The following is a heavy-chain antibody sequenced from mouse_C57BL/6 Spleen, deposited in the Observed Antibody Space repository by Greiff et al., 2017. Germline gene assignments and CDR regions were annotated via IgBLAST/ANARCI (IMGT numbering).Heavy chain of an antibody. Sequence: EVILVESGGGLVKPGGSLKLSCAASGFTFSDYGMHWVRQAPEKGLEWVAYISSGSSTIYYADTVKGRFTISRDNAKNTLFLQMTSLRSEDTAMYYCARNSNYGGCYAMDYWGQGTSVTVSA. D-gene: IGHD2-5*01. CDR1: GFTFSDYG. CDR3: ARNSNYGGCYAMDY. J-gene: IGHJ4*01. CDR2: ISSGSSTI. V-gene: IGHV5-17*01.